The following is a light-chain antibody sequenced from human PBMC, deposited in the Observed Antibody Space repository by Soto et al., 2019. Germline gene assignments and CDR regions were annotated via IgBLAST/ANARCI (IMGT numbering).Light chain of an antibody. CDR2: DVS. CDR3: CSYAGTYTPVV. V-gene: IGLV2-11*01. J-gene: IGLJ2*01. CDR1: SSDVGGYNY. Sequence: QSALTQSRSVSGSPGQSVTISCAGTSSDVGGYNYVSWYQQYPGKAPKLMISDVSKRPSGVPDRFSGSKSGNTASLTISGLQAEDEADYYCCSYAGTYTPVVFGGGTKLTVL.